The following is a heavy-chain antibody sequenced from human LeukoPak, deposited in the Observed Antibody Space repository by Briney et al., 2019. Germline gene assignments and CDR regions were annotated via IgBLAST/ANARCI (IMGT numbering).Heavy chain of an antibody. CDR2: IYTSGST. CDR3: ARQVVTTVGSAFDI. V-gene: IGHV4-61*02. Sequence: SETLSLTCTVSGDSISSGNYYWTWIRQPAGKGLEWIGRIYTSGSTNYNPSLKSRVTISVDTSKNQFSLKLSSVTAADTALYYCARQVVTTVGSAFDIWGQGTMVTVSS. J-gene: IGHJ3*02. CDR1: GDSISSGNYY. D-gene: IGHD4-23*01.